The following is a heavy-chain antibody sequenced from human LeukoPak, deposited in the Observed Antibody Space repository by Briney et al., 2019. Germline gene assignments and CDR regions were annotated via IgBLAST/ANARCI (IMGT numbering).Heavy chain of an antibody. CDR1: GFTFSSYA. V-gene: IGHV3-30-3*01. D-gene: IGHD6-19*01. J-gene: IGHJ4*02. CDR3: ARGSSPPGVAGFFDY. Sequence: GGSLRLSCAASGFTFSSYAMHWVRQAPGKGLEWVAVISYDGSNKYYADSVKGRFTISRDNSKNTLYLQMNSLRAEDTAVYYCARGSSPPGVAGFFDYWGQGTLVTVSS. CDR2: ISYDGSNK.